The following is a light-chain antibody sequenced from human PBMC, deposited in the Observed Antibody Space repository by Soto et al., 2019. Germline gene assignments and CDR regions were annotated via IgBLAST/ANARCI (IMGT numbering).Light chain of an antibody. Sequence: DIQMTQSPSSLSASVGDRVTMTCRASQCISSFLSWYQQKPGVAPNLLIYAASALHGEVPSRVGGSESGTDFTLTNSSLKPEDFATYYCQQRYKTPWTFGQGTKVEIK. CDR3: QQRYKTPWT. CDR1: QCISSF. J-gene: IGKJ1*01. V-gene: IGKV1-39*01. CDR2: AAS.